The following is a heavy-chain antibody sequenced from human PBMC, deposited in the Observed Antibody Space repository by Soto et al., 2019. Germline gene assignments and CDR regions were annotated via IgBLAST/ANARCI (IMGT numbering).Heavy chain of an antibody. CDR1: GFSISTYA. CDR2: ISYNGNNK. D-gene: IGHD1-26*01. V-gene: IGHV3-30*04. CDR3: AMRPFPYSGSPLEPWSDALDI. J-gene: IGHJ3*02. Sequence: QVQLVESGGGVVQPGRSLRLSCAASGFSISTYALHWVRQAPGKGPEWVAIISYNGNNKHYADSVKGRFPISRDNSRNTVELQINSLRVEATAMYYCAMRPFPYSGSPLEPWSDALDIWGQGTMVTVSS.